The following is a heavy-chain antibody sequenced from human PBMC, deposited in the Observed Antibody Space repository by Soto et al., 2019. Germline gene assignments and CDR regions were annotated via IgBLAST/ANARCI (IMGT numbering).Heavy chain of an antibody. V-gene: IGHV1-69*12. CDR3: ARIGTLDWIDDY. CDR2: IIPMYGTT. Sequence: QVQLVQSGAEVKKPGSSVKVSCKASGGTFRSYVTSWVRQAPGQGLEWLGGIIPMYGTTYYAQTFQGRVTISADESRSTAFMELSSLRSEDTAVYYCARIGTLDWIDDYWGQGTLVTVSS. D-gene: IGHD1-1*01. J-gene: IGHJ4*02. CDR1: GGTFRSYV.